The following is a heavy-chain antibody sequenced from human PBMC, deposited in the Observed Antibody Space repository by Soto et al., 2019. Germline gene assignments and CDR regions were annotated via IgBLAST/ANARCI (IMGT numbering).Heavy chain of an antibody. CDR1: GYSFTDYH. D-gene: IGHD2-8*01. CDR2: INPKSGGT. CDR3: ARGDSTDCSNGVVSFCYNHDMDV. J-gene: IGHJ6*02. Sequence: QVQLVQSGAEVKKPGASVKVSCKASGYSFTDYHIHWVRQAPGQGLEWLGRINPKSGGTSTAQKFQGWVTMTTDTSIRAASMELTRLTSDDTAIYYCARGDSTDCSNGVVSFCYNHDMDVWGQGTTVTVSS. V-gene: IGHV1-2*04.